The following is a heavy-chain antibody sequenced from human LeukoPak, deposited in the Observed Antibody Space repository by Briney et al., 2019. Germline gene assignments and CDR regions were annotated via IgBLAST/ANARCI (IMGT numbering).Heavy chain of an antibody. CDR1: GRSIRSCY. CDR2: ISHSGST. Sequence: PSEPLSLNCNVSGRSIRSCYWRWLPQPPGKVQEWIGYISHSGSTSYNPSLKSQDAISADTSKNQLALKLNTGPAADTAMYCCARLRWLQVQLLFDHCGQGPLVSVSS. D-gene: IGHD5-24*01. J-gene: IGHJ4*02. V-gene: IGHV4-59*08. CDR3: ARLRWLQVQLLFDH.